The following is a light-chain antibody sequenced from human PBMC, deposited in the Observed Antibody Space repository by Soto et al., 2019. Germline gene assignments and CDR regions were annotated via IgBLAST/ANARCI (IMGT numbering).Light chain of an antibody. CDR3: QQSYDTLWT. V-gene: IGKV1-39*01. Sequence: DIQMTQSPSSLSASVGDRVTITCRASQIINNYLNWYQQKPGKAPKLLIYATSSLQSGVPSRFSGSGSGTDFTLNVSSLQPEDFATYYCQQSYDTLWTFGQGTKVDIK. CDR1: QIINNY. J-gene: IGKJ1*01. CDR2: ATS.